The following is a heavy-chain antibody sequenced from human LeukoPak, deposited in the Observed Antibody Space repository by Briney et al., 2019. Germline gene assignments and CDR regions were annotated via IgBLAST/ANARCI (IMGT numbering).Heavy chain of an antibody. Sequence: GEPLKISSKGSGYSFTSYWIGWVRHMPGKGLEWMGIIYPGDSDTRYSPSFQGQVTISADKSISTAYLQWSSLKASDTAMYYCARHSVITSRIAARILDYWGQGTLVTVSS. J-gene: IGHJ4*02. CDR2: IYPGDSDT. V-gene: IGHV5-51*01. D-gene: IGHD6-6*01. CDR1: GYSFTSYW. CDR3: ARHSVITSRIAARILDY.